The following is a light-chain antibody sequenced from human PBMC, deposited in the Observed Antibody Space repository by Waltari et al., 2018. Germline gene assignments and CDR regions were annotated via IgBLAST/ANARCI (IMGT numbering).Light chain of an antibody. V-gene: IGLV3-25*03. CDR1: ALPTQF. CDR2: RDT. Sequence: SYALTQTPSVSASPGQTARITCSGNALPTQFAYWYQRKPGQAPVLVIYRDTERPSGIPARFSGSSSGTTVTLTINGVQAEDEADYYCQSADSSGSYVLFGGGTTLTVL. CDR3: QSADSSGSYVL. J-gene: IGLJ2*01.